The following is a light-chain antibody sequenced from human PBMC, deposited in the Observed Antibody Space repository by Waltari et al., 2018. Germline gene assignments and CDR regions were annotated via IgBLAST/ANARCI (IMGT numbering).Light chain of an antibody. J-gene: IGLJ3*02. Sequence: QSALTQPASVSGSPGQSITISRTGTSRAVGGYHYVSWYQQHPGKAPKPMIYEVSNRPSGVSNRFSGSKSGNTASLTISGLQAEDEADYYCSSYTSSSTWVFGGGTKLTVL. CDR1: SRAVGGYHY. CDR2: EVS. CDR3: SSYTSSSTWV. V-gene: IGLV2-14*01.